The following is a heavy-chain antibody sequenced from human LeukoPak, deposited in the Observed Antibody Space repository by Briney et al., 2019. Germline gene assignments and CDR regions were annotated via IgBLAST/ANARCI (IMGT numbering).Heavy chain of an antibody. D-gene: IGHD2-2*01. V-gene: IGHV1-8*03. Sequence: GASVKVSCKASGYTFTSYDINWVRQATGQGLEWMGWMNPNSANTGYAQKFQGRVTITRNTSISTAYMELSSLRSEDTAVYYCATGNSSTSSDFDHWGQGTLVTVSS. CDR1: GYTFTSYD. CDR2: MNPNSANT. CDR3: ATGNSSTSSDFDH. J-gene: IGHJ4*02.